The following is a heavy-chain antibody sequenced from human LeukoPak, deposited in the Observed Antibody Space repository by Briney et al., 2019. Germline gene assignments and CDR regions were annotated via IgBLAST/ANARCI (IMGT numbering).Heavy chain of an antibody. Sequence: KASETLSLTCTVSGGSISSSSYYWSWIRQPPGKGLEWIGEINHSGSTNYNPSLKSRVTISVDTSKNQFSLKLSSVTAADTAVYYCARVGYYDSSGLLSTSLTWYFDYWGQGTLVTVSS. D-gene: IGHD3-22*01. CDR3: ARVGYYDSSGLLSTSLTWYFDY. CDR1: GGSISSSSYY. V-gene: IGHV4-39*07. CDR2: INHSGST. J-gene: IGHJ4*02.